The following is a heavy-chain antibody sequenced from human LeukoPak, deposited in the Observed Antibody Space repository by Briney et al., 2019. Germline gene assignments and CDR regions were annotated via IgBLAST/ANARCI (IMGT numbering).Heavy chain of an antibody. J-gene: IGHJ3*02. Sequence: GGTLRLSCAASRFTFSNYAMIWVRQAPGKGLEWVSAISGSGGSTYYADSVKGRFTISRDNSKNTLYLQMNSLRAEDTAVYYCAKAEQLYPYAFDIWGQGTMVTVSS. CDR2: ISGSGGST. CDR3: AKAEQLYPYAFDI. D-gene: IGHD2-2*02. CDR1: RFTFSNYA. V-gene: IGHV3-23*01.